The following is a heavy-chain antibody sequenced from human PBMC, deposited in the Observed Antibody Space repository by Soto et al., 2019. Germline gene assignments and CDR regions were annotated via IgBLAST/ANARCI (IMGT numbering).Heavy chain of an antibody. D-gene: IGHD3-22*01. CDR2: IYYSGST. V-gene: IGHV4-59*12. CDR1: GGSISSYY. Sequence: PSETLSLTCTVSGGSISSYYWSWIRQPPGKGLEWIGYIYYSGSTNYNPSLKGRFTISRDNAKNSLYLQMNSLRAEDTAVYYCARDRRNTYYYDSSGTDAFDIWGQGTMVTVSS. CDR3: ARDRRNTYYYDSSGTDAFDI. J-gene: IGHJ3*02.